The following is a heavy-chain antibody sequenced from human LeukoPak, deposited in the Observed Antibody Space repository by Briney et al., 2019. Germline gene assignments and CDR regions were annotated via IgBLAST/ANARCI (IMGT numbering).Heavy chain of an antibody. Sequence: GGSLRLSCAASGFTFSNNGMHWVRQAPGKGLEWVAFIRYDGSNKYYADSVKGRFTISRDNAKNSLYLQMNSLRAEDTAVYYCASIIEEFGDEEISDYWGQGTLVTVSS. CDR1: GFTFSNNG. J-gene: IGHJ4*02. CDR2: IRYDGSNK. D-gene: IGHD3-10*01. CDR3: ASIIEEFGDEEISDY. V-gene: IGHV3-30*02.